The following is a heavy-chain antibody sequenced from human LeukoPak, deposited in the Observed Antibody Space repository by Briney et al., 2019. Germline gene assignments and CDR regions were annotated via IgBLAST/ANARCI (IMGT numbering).Heavy chain of an antibody. CDR1: GGSISSSNW. Sequence: PSETLSLTCAVSGGSISSSNWWSWVRQPPGKGLEWIGEIYHSGSTNYNPSLKSRVTISVDTSKNQFSLKLSSVTAADTAVYYCARIKVVVAASFDYWGQGTLVTVSS. CDR2: IYHSGST. CDR3: ARIKVVVAASFDY. J-gene: IGHJ4*02. V-gene: IGHV4-4*02. D-gene: IGHD2-15*01.